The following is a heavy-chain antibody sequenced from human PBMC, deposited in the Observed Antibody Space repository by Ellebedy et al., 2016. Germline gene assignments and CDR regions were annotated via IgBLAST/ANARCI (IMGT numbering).Heavy chain of an antibody. CDR2: IYAGGGT. Sequence: GESLKISCVVSGFSVSSNYLSWVRQAPGKGLEWVSVIYAGGGTFYADSVKGRFTISRDDSKNTLYLKMNSLTAEDTAVYYCAKGNGIFGPEPLDFWGQGTLVTVSS. J-gene: IGHJ4*02. CDR1: GFSVSSNY. D-gene: IGHD1-14*01. V-gene: IGHV3-66*01. CDR3: AKGNGIFGPEPLDF.